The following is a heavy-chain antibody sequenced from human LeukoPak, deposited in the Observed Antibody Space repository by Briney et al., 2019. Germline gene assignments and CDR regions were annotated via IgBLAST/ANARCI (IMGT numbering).Heavy chain of an antibody. Sequence: GGSLRLSGAASGFTFSAYGMSWFRQAPGKGLEWVSAITYSSGNTYYADSVKGRFTISRDNSKNTLYLQMNSLRAEDTALYYCAKDGTGCGGDCYSDYWGQGTLVTVSS. V-gene: IGHV3-23*01. CDR2: ITYSSGNT. CDR3: AKDGTGCGGDCYSDY. J-gene: IGHJ4*02. D-gene: IGHD2-21*02. CDR1: GFTFSAYG.